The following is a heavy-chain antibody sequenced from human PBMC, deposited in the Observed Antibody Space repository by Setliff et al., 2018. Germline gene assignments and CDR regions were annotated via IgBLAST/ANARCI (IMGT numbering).Heavy chain of an antibody. V-gene: IGHV4-61*01. CDR1: GGSISSGSYY. CDR3: ARGPVGCFGSSGYSHPSEWYFEL. CDR2: IDYSGST. J-gene: IGHJ2*01. D-gene: IGHD3-22*01. Sequence: SETLSLTCTVSGGSISSGSYYWSWIRQPPGKGLEWIGYIDYSGSTNYNPSLKSRVTMSVDTSKNQFSLKLSSVTAADTAVYYCARGPVGCFGSSGYSHPSEWYFELWGRGTLVTVSS.